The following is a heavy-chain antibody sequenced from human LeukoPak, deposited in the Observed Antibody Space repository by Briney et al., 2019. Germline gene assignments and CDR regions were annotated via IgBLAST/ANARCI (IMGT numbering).Heavy chain of an antibody. CDR3: AREDFDY. CDR1: GHTFSGYY. V-gene: IGHV1-46*01. J-gene: IGHJ4*02. CDR2: INPGSGAT. Sequence: ASVKVSCKASGHTFSGYYMHWVRQTPGQGLEWMGKINPGSGATGYAQKFQGRVTMTRDTSTSTVYMELSSLRSEDTAVYYCAREDFDYWGQGTLVTVSS.